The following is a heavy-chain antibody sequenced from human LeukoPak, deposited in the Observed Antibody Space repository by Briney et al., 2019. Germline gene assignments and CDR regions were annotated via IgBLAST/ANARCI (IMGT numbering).Heavy chain of an antibody. CDR1: GDSVSSNSAA. V-gene: IGHV6-1*01. D-gene: IGHD5-24*01. CDR2: TYYRSKWYN. Sequence: SQTLSLTCAISGDSVSSNSAAWNWIRQSPSRGLEWLGRTYYRSKWYNDYAVSVKSRITINPDTSKNQFSLQLNSVTPEDTAVYYCARGRRDGYNYGSGYYFDYWGQGTLVTVSS. J-gene: IGHJ4*02. CDR3: ARGRRDGYNYGSGYYFDY.